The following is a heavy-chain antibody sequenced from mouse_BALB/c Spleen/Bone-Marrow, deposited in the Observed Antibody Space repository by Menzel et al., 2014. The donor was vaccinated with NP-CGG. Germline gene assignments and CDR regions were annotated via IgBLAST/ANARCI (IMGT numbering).Heavy chain of an antibody. CDR1: GFDFSRYW. CDR3: ARQGYFGRSDY. V-gene: IGHV4-1*02. CDR2: INPHSSTI. J-gene: IGHJ2*01. Sequence: EVNVVESGGGLVQPGGSLKLSCAASGFDFSRYWMSWVRQAPGKGLEWIGEINPHSSTINYTPSLKDKFIISRDNAKNTPYLQMSKVRSEDTALYYCARQGYFGRSDYWGQGTTLTVSS. D-gene: IGHD1-1*01.